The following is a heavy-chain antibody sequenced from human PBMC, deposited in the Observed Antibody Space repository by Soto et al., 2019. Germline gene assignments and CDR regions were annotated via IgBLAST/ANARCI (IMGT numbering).Heavy chain of an antibody. D-gene: IGHD2-15*01. CDR2: ISGYNGNT. CDR1: GYAFTKYC. CDR3: ARDVEVVVAASVSGRYFDY. J-gene: IGHJ4*02. V-gene: IGHV1-18*01. Sequence: ASVKVSCKASGYAFTKYCITWVRQAPGQGLEWMGWISGYNGNTNYAQKVQGRVTMTTDTSTSTAYMELRSLRSDDAAVYYCARDVEVVVAASVSGRYFDYWGQGTLVTVSS.